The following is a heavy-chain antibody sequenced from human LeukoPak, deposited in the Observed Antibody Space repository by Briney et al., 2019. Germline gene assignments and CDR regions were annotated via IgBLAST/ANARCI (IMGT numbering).Heavy chain of an antibody. Sequence: GGALRLSCAASGFTLGDYDIHWVRQTPGKGPEWVSSISSNSDTIAYAEPVKGLFTVSRDNTINSLYLQMDSLRVEDTALYYCLTSSFDHWGQGTLATVSS. CDR3: LTSSFDH. J-gene: IGHJ4*02. CDR2: ISSNSDTI. CDR1: GFTLGDYD. V-gene: IGHV3-9*01.